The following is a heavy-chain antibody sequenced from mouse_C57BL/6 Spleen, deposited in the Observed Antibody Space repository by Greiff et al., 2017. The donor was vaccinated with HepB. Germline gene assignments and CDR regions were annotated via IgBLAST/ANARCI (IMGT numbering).Heavy chain of an antibody. J-gene: IGHJ4*01. CDR3: ARDQGSGRGYAMDY. CDR2: ISYDGSN. V-gene: IGHV3-6*01. Sequence: EVKLVESGPGLVKPSQSLSLTCSVTGYSITSGYYWNWIRQFPGNKLEWMGYISYDGSNNYNPSLKNRISITRDTSKNQFFLKLNSVTTEDTATYYCARDQGSGRGYAMDYWGQGTSVTVSS. D-gene: IGHD3-2*02. CDR1: GYSITSGYY.